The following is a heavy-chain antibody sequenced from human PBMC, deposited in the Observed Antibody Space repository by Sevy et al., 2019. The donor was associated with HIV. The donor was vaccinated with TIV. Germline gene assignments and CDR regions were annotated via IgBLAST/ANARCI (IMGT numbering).Heavy chain of an antibody. CDR3: ATDRDYGYHAGGFDS. CDR1: GFTFNNAR. V-gene: IGHV3-15*01. D-gene: IGHD4-17*01. Sequence: GGCLRLSCAASGFTFNNARMSWVRQAPGKGLEWVGRIKSKTDGGTTDYAAPVKGRFTISRDNSKNTLLLQMNSLQSEDTAVYYCATDRDYGYHAGGFDSWGQGTLVTVSS. CDR2: IKSKTDGGTT. J-gene: IGHJ4*02.